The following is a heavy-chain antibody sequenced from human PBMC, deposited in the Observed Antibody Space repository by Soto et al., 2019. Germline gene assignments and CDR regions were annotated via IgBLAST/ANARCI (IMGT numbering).Heavy chain of an antibody. CDR1: GGSFSGYY. D-gene: IGHD3-3*01. CDR3: ARGRRTKELRFLEWLSPPFDY. CDR2: INHSGST. V-gene: IGHV4-34*01. Sequence: SETLSLTCAVYGGSFSGYYWSWIRQPPGKGLEWIGEINHSGSTNYNPSLKSRVTISVDTSKNQFSLKLSSVTAADTAVYYCARGRRTKELRFLEWLSPPFDYRGQGTLVTVSS. J-gene: IGHJ4*02.